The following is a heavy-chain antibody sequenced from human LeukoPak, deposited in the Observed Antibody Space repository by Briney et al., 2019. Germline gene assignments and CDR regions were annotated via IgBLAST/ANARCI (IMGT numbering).Heavy chain of an antibody. CDR3: AREDYYGSGRDFAGYYFDY. CDR2: IIPIFGTA. CDR1: GGTFSSYG. V-gene: IGHV1-69*05. J-gene: IGHJ4*02. D-gene: IGHD3-10*01. Sequence: SVKVSCKASGGTFSSYGISWVRQAPGQGLEWMGRIIPIFGTANYAQKYQGRVTITTDESTSTAYMELSSLRSEDTAVYYCAREDYYGSGRDFAGYYFDYWGQGTLVTVSS.